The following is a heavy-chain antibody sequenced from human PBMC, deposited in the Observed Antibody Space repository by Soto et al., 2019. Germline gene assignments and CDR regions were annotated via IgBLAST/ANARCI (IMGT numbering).Heavy chain of an antibody. Sequence: SVKVSWKASGGTFSSYAISWVRQAPGQGLEWMGGIIPIFGTANYAQKFQGRVTITADKSTSTAYMELSSLRSEDTAVYYCASSVVPAFSGMDVWGQGTTVTVSS. CDR2: IIPIFGTA. CDR3: ASSVVPAFSGMDV. J-gene: IGHJ6*02. CDR1: GGTFSSYA. D-gene: IGHD2-2*01. V-gene: IGHV1-69*06.